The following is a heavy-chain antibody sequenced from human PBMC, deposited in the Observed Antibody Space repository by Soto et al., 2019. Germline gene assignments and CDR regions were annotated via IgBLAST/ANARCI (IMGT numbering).Heavy chain of an antibody. CDR1: GYTFSHYG. Sequence: KVSCKASGYTFSHYGIGWVRQAPGQGLEWMGWISAYNGNRHFAEGLRGRITMTTNTTTSTADMELRSLSSDDTAVYYCARGGQECSNSGCGYIYDGMDVWGQGTTVTVSS. J-gene: IGHJ6*02. CDR2: ISAYNGNR. V-gene: IGHV1-18*01. D-gene: IGHD1-26*01. CDR3: ARGGQECSNSGCGYIYDGMDV.